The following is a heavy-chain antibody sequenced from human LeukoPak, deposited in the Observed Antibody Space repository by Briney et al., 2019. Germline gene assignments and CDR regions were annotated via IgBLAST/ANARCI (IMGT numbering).Heavy chain of an antibody. Sequence: GGSLRLSCAASGFTFSNYKMYWVRQAPGKGLEWVSSISSTSEHIYYADSVKGRFTISRDNAKNSLYLQMNSLRAEDTAVYYCARAPYGSGYGMDVWGQGTTVTVSS. J-gene: IGHJ6*02. D-gene: IGHD3-10*01. V-gene: IGHV3-21*01. CDR3: ARAPYGSGYGMDV. CDR2: ISSTSEHI. CDR1: GFTFSNYK.